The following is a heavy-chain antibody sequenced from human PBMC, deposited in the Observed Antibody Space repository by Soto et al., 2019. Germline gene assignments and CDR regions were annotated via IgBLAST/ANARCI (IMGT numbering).Heavy chain of an antibody. Sequence: GGSLRLSCAASGFTFSSYWMSWVRQAPGKGLEWVDNIKQDGSEKCYVDSGKGRFPISRDKAKNSLYLQMNSLSAEDTAGHFWARDPPYYYDSSTDAFDIWGQGTMVIVSS. J-gene: IGHJ3*02. CDR1: GFTFSSYW. CDR2: IKQDGSEK. V-gene: IGHV3-7*01. CDR3: ARDPPYYYDSSTDAFDI. D-gene: IGHD3-22*01.